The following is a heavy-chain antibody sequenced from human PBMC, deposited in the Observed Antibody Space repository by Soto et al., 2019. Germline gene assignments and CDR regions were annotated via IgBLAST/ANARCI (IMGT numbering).Heavy chain of an antibody. V-gene: IGHV4-31*03. CDR3: AREKYDFWSGYYYYYGMDV. J-gene: IGHJ6*02. CDR1: GGSISSGGYY. Sequence: SETLSLTCTVSGGSISSGGYYWSWIRQHPGKGLEWIGYIYYSGSTYYNPSLKSRVTISVDTSKNQFSLKLSSATAADTAVYYCAREKYDFWSGYYYYYGMDVWGQGTTVTVSS. D-gene: IGHD3-3*01. CDR2: IYYSGST.